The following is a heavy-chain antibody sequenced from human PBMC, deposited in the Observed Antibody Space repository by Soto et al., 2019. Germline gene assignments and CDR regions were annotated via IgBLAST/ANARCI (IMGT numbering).Heavy chain of an antibody. V-gene: IGHV1-69*13. CDR1: GGTFSSYA. Sequence: SVKVSCKASGGTFSSYAISWVRQAPGQGLEWMGGIIPIFGTANYAQKFQGRVTITADESTSTAYMELSSLRSEDTAVYYCARDPHDYRHRYYGMHVPGQATTVTGSS. D-gene: IGHD4-17*01. J-gene: IGHJ6*02. CDR2: IIPIFGTA. CDR3: ARDPHDYRHRYYGMHV.